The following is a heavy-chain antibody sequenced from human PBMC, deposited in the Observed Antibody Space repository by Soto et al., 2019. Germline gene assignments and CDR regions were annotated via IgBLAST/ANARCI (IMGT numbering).Heavy chain of an antibody. CDR1: GGSLSGYY. Sequence: QVQLQQWGAGLLKPSETLSLTCAVYGGSLSGYYWNWIRQPPGKGLEWIGEINHSGSTNYNPSLKSRVTISVDTSKNQFSLNLSSVTAADTAVYYCARQWLSYFDYWGQGTLVTVSS. CDR3: ARQWLSYFDY. J-gene: IGHJ4*02. CDR2: INHSGST. V-gene: IGHV4-34*01. D-gene: IGHD5-12*01.